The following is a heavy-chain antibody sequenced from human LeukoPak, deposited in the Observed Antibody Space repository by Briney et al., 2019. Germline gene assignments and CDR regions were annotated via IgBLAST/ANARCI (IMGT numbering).Heavy chain of an antibody. CDR1: GVSITTYY. J-gene: IGHJ3*01. V-gene: IGHV4-4*09. Sequence: SETLSLTCTVSGVSITTYYWSWIRQPPGKGLEWIGYIYASGSSNYNPSLKSRVTISVDTPKNQFSLKLTSVTAPDTAVYYCGRLNQARDAFDFWGQGTMVTVSS. CDR2: IYASGSS. CDR3: GRLNQARDAFDF.